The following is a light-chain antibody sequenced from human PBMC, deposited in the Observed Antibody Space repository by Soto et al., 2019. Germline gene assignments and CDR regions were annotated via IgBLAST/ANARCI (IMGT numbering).Light chain of an antibody. Sequence: EIVLTQSPGNLSLSPGDRATLSCRASQSVSSSDFAWYQQKAAQAPRLLIYGASSRATGIPDRFSGSGSSTDFTLTISRLEPEDFPVYYCQQYGSSPLYTFGQGTKLEL. CDR1: QSVSSSD. J-gene: IGKJ2*01. V-gene: IGKV3-20*01. CDR2: GAS. CDR3: QQYGSSPLYT.